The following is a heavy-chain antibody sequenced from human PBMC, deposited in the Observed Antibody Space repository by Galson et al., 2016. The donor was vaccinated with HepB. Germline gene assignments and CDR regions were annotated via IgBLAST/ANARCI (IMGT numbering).Heavy chain of an antibody. CDR3: VRDARVVGAAL. CDR2: IRSKPYGGTR. V-gene: IGHV3-49*03. Sequence: SLRLSCASSGFSFGDYAMSWFRQAPGKGLEWVGFIRSKPYGGTREYAASVKGRFSISRDDSKGIAYLEMSSLRTEDTGVYYCVRDARVVGAALWGQGTLVTVSS. D-gene: IGHD1-26*01. CDR1: GFSFGDYA. J-gene: IGHJ4*02.